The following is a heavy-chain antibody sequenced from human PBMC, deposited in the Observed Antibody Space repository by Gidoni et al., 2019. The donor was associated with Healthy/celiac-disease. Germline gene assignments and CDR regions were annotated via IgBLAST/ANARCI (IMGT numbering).Heavy chain of an antibody. Sequence: QVQLQESGPGLVKPSETLSLTCTVSAGSISSYYWSWIRQPPGKGLEWIGYIYYSGSTNYNPSLKSRVTISVDTSKNQFSLKLSSVTAADTAVYYCARTLEYYYDSSGYYPLGYWGQGTLVTVSS. CDR3: ARTLEYYYDSSGYYPLGY. CDR1: AGSISSYY. D-gene: IGHD3-22*01. CDR2: IYYSGST. V-gene: IGHV4-59*08. J-gene: IGHJ4*02.